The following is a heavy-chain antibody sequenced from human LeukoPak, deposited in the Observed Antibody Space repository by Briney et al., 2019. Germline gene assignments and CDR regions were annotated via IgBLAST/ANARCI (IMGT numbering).Heavy chain of an antibody. Sequence: PSETLSLTCTVPGGSIGTYYWSWIRQSPGKGLEWIGYIYVTGTRYNPYLQSRVTISVDRSRNQFFLKMSSVTAADTAVYYCARHIGGGIEDMDVWGKGTKVIVSS. J-gene: IGHJ6*03. V-gene: IGHV4-59*08. CDR1: GGSIGTYY. D-gene: IGHD3-16*02. CDR3: ARHIGGGIEDMDV. CDR2: IYVTGT.